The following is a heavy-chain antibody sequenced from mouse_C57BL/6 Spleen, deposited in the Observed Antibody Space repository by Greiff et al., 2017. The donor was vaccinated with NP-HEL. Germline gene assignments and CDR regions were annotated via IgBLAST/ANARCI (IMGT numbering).Heavy chain of an antibody. CDR2: ISSGGSYT. CDR1: GFTFSSYG. CDR3: ARENYYGSRWDY. J-gene: IGHJ2*01. D-gene: IGHD1-1*01. Sequence: EVQLVESGGDLVKPGGSLKLSCAASGFTFSSYGMSWVRQTPDKRLEWVATISSGGSYTYYPDSVKGRFTISRDNAKNTLYLQMSSLKSEDTAMYYCARENYYGSRWDYWGQGTTLTVSS. V-gene: IGHV5-6*01.